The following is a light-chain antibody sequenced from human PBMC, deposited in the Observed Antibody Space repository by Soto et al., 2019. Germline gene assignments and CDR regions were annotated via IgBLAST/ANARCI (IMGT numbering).Light chain of an antibody. CDR1: SSNIGSNY. CDR3: AAWDDSLSKV. J-gene: IGLJ1*01. CDR2: RNN. V-gene: IGLV1-47*01. Sequence: QSALTQPPSASGTPGQRVTISCSGSSSNIGSNYVYWYQQLPGTAPKLLIDRNNQRPSGVPDRFSGSKSGTSASLAISGLRSEDEADYYCAAWDDSLSKVFGTGTNVTVL.